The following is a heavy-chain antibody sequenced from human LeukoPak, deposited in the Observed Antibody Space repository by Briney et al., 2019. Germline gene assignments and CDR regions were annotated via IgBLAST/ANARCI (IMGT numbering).Heavy chain of an antibody. CDR1: GGSFSGYY. CDR2: INHSGST. D-gene: IGHD1-26*01. CDR3: AGFRSGSYWKIDY. Sequence: PSETLSLTCAVYGGSFSGYYWSWIRQPPGKGLEWIGEINHSGSTNYNPSLKSRVTISVDTSKNQFSLKLSSVTAADTAVYYCAGFRSGSYWKIDYWGQGTLVTVSS. J-gene: IGHJ4*02. V-gene: IGHV4-34*01.